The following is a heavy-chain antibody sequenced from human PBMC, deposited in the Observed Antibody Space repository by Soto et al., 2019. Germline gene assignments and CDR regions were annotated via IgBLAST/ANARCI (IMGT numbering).Heavy chain of an antibody. D-gene: IGHD3-10*01. CDR2: IYHSGST. Sequence: QVQLQESGPGLVKPSGTLSLTCAVSGGSISSSNWWSWVRQPPGKGLEWMGEIYHSGSTNYNPSLKTRATNSVDKSKNQFPLKLRSLTAADTAVYYCARSRGASDYWGQGTLVTVSS. CDR1: GGSISSSNW. CDR3: ARSRGASDY. V-gene: IGHV4-4*02. J-gene: IGHJ4*02.